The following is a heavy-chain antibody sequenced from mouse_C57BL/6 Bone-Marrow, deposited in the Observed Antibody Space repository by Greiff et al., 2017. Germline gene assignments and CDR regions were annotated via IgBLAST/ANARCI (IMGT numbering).Heavy chain of an antibody. CDR2: IHPSDSDT. Sequence: QVQLQQPGAELVKPGASVKVSCKASGYTFTSYWMHWVKQRPGQGLEWIGSIHPSDSDTNSNQKFKGKATLTVDKSSSTAYMQLSSLTSEDSAVYYCAIVGNYYYGSDAMDDWGQGTSVTVSS. CDR1: GYTFTSYW. J-gene: IGHJ4*01. D-gene: IGHD1-1*01. V-gene: IGHV1-74*01. CDR3: AIVGNYYYGSDAMDD.